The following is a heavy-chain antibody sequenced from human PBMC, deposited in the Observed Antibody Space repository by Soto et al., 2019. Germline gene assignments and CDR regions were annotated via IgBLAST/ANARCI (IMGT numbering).Heavy chain of an antibody. CDR1: GFTFSSYG. D-gene: IGHD3-22*01. CDR3: AKGGYYYDSSGYDC. V-gene: IGHV3-30*18. Sequence: QVQLVESGGGVVQPGRSLRLSCAASGFTFSSYGMHWVRQAPGKGLEWVAVISYDGSNTYYAYSVKGRFTIPRDNSKNTRYLQMNSLRAEDTAVYYCAKGGYYYDSSGYDCWGQGTLVTVSS. J-gene: IGHJ4*02. CDR2: ISYDGSNT.